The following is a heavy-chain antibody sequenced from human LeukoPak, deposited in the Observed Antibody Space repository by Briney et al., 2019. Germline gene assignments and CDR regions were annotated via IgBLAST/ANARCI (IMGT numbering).Heavy chain of an antibody. Sequence: PGGSLRLSCAASGFTVSSNYMSWVRQAPGKGLEWVSRINSDGSSKTYADSVKGRFTISRDNAKSTLYLQMNSLRAEDTALYYCAREDSSGTYTWGQGNLVTVSA. D-gene: IGHD6-19*01. CDR2: INSDGSSK. CDR3: AREDSSGTYT. J-gene: IGHJ5*02. V-gene: IGHV3-74*01. CDR1: GFTVSSNY.